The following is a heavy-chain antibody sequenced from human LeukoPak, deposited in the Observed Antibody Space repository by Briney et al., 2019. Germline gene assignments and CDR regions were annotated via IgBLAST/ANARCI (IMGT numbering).Heavy chain of an antibody. CDR1: GFTFSSYS. CDR2: ISSSSSSTI. D-gene: IGHD5-12*01. V-gene: IGHV3-48*01. J-gene: IGHJ4*02. Sequence: GGSLRLSCAASGFTFSSYSMNWVRQAPGKGLEWVSYISSSSSSTIYYADSVKGRFTISRDNAKNSLYLQMNSLRAEDTAVYYCARGPALSGYGPYYFDYWGQGTLVTVSS. CDR3: ARGPALSGYGPYYFDY.